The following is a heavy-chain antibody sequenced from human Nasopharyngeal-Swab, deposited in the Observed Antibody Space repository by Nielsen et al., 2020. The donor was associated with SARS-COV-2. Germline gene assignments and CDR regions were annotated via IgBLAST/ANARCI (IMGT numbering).Heavy chain of an antibody. CDR1: GGSISSYY. Sequence: SETLSLTYTVSGGSISSYYWSWIRQPPGKGLEWIGYFSYTGITNYNPSLKSRVTISVDMSKNQFSLKLSSVAAADTTVYYCAREVVGGLVDSWGQGTLVTVSS. D-gene: IGHD1-26*01. CDR2: FSYTGIT. CDR3: AREVVGGLVDS. J-gene: IGHJ4*02. V-gene: IGHV4-59*12.